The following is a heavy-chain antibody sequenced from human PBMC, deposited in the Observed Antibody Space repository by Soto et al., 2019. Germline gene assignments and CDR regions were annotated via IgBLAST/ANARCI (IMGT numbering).Heavy chain of an antibody. Sequence: QVQLVQSGAEVKKPGASVKVSCKASGFTFNNYFFHWVRQAPRQGLEWMGIISSYDGSTNYEQSLHGRVTMTSDTSTSTVYMELSSLRSEYTSVYYCARGDGRGSTGFYYYYGMDVWGHGTTVTVSS. J-gene: IGHJ6*02. V-gene: IGHV1-46*02. CDR3: ARGDGRGSTGFYYYYGMDV. CDR1: GFTFNNYF. D-gene: IGHD1-26*01. CDR2: ISSYDGST.